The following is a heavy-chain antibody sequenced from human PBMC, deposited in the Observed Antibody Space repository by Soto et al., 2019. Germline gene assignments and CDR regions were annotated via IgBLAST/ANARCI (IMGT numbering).Heavy chain of an antibody. CDR2: IKQDGSEK. CDR3: ARGNYYFDY. Sequence: GGSLRLSCAASGFTFSSYLMSWVRQAPGKGLEWVANIKQDGSEKYYVDSVKGRFTISRDNAKNSLYLQMNSLRAEDTAVYYCARGNYYFDYWGQGTLVTVSS. V-gene: IGHV3-7*01. CDR1: GFTFSSYL. J-gene: IGHJ4*02. D-gene: IGHD4-4*01.